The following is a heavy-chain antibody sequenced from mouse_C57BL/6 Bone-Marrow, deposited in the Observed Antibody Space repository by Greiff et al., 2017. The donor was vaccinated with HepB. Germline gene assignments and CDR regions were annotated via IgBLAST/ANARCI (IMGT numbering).Heavy chain of an antibody. CDR2: IYPGSGST. Sequence: QVHVKQPGAELVKPGASVKMSCKASGYTFTSYWITWVKQRPGQGLEWIGDIYPGSGSTNYNEKFKSKATLTVDTSSSTAYMQLSSLTSEDSAVYYCARKFTTDWYVDVWGTGTTVTVSS. CDR3: ARKFTTDWYVDV. V-gene: IGHV1-55*01. CDR1: GYTFTSYW. D-gene: IGHD1-1*01. J-gene: IGHJ1*03.